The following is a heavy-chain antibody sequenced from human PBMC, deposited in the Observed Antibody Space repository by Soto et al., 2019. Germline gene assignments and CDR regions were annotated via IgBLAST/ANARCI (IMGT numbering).Heavy chain of an antibody. CDR3: ARGDYGSESA. CDR1: GFTFSSYS. Sequence: GGSLRLSCAASGFTFSSYSMSCVRQAPGKGLEGVSAISGSGGSTYYADSVKGRFTISRDNSKNTLYLQMNSLRAEDPDVYYCARGDYGSESAWGQGTLVPVSS. D-gene: IGHD3-10*01. CDR2: ISGSGGST. V-gene: IGHV3-23*01. J-gene: IGHJ1*01.